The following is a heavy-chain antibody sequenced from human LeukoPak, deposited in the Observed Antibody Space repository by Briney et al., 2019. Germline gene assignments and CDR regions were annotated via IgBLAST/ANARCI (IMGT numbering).Heavy chain of an antibody. CDR3: ARGFRGDNFDY. V-gene: IGHV4-38-2*02. CDR1: GYSISSAYY. Sequence: SETLSLTCSVSGYSISSAYYWGWIRQPPGKGLEWIGTMYHSGSTNYHPSLKSRVTISVDTSKNQFSLKLSSVTAADTAVYFCARGFRGDNFDYWGQGTLVTVSS. J-gene: IGHJ4*02. CDR2: MYHSGST. D-gene: IGHD7-27*01.